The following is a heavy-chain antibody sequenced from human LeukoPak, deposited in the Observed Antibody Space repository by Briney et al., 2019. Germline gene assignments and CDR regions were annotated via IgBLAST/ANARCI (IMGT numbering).Heavy chain of an antibody. CDR2: IYYSGST. CDR1: GGSISSGGYY. V-gene: IGHV4-31*03. CDR3: ARGYSSTSCYV. D-gene: IGHD2-2*01. Sequence: SQTLSLTCTVSGGSISSGGYYWSWIRQHPGKGLEWIGYIYYSGSTYYNPSLKSRVTISVDTSKNRFSLKLSSVTAADTAVYYCARGYSSTSCYVWGQGTTVTVSS. J-gene: IGHJ6*02.